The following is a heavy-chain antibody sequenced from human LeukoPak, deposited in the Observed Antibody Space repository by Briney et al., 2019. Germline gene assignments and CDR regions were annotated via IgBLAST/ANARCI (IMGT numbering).Heavy chain of an antibody. Sequence: RGMSLTLLCAPSGLSLDTYDMQWLREATGQGLEWVGYILHDESQKFYTISVRGTITISGDNSKIKVYLQRNNLRPDDTAVYYCARENFGSGSYPDFWGQGTLVTVSS. CDR1: GLSLDTYD. V-gene: IGHV3-33*01. CDR3: ARENFGSGSYPDF. CDR2: ILHDESQK. D-gene: IGHD3-10*01. J-gene: IGHJ4*02.